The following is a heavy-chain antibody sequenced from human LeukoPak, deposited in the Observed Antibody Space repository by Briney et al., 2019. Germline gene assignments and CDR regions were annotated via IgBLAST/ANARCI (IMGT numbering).Heavy chain of an antibody. CDR3: ARGVSYDYVWGSYRSQTFDY. Sequence: SSETLSLTCAVYGGSFSGYYWSWIRQPPGKGLEWIGEINYSGSTNYNPSLKSRVTISVDTSKNQFSLKLSSVTAADTAVYYCARGVSYDYVWGSYRSQTFDYWGQGTLVTVSS. CDR1: GGSFSGYY. CDR2: INYSGST. D-gene: IGHD3-16*02. J-gene: IGHJ4*02. V-gene: IGHV4-34*01.